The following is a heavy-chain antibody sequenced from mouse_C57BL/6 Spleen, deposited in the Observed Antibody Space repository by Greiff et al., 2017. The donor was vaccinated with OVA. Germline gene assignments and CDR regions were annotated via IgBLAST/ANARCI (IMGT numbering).Heavy chain of an antibody. Sequence: QVQLQQSGAELVRPGTSVKVSCKASGYAFTNYLIEWVKQRPGQGLEWIGVINPGSGGTNYNEKFKGKATLTADKSSSTAYMQLSILTSEDSAVYFCASDPSYGSDYAMDYWGQGTSVTVSS. D-gene: IGHD1-1*01. J-gene: IGHJ4*01. CDR3: ASDPSYGSDYAMDY. CDR1: GYAFTNYL. CDR2: INPGSGGT. V-gene: IGHV1-54*01.